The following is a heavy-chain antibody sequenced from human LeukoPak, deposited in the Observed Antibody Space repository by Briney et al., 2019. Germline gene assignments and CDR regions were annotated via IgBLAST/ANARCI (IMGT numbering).Heavy chain of an antibody. J-gene: IGHJ6*02. Sequence: GGSLRLSCAASGFTFSSYSMNWVRQAPGKGLEWVSSISSSSSYIYYADSVKGRFTISRDNAKNSLYLQMNSLRAEDTAVYYCARNGEASLLWFGNYYYGMDVWGQGTTVTVSS. CDR1: GFTFSSYS. D-gene: IGHD3-10*01. V-gene: IGHV3-21*01. CDR3: ARNGEASLLWFGNYYYGMDV. CDR2: ISSSSSYI.